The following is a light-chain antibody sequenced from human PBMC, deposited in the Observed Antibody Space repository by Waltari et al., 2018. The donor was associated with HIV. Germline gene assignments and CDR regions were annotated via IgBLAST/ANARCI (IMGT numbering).Light chain of an antibody. J-gene: IGLJ3*02. CDR2: KDN. Sequence: SHELTQPSSVSVSPGQTARNTCSGAVLAKTYARWLRQRPGQAPVLLIYKDNARPSGTPERFSGSSSGTTVTLTISGARVEDEADYFCYSVVDNMGVFGGGTKLTVL. CDR1: VLAKTY. V-gene: IGLV3-27*01. CDR3: YSVVDNMGV.